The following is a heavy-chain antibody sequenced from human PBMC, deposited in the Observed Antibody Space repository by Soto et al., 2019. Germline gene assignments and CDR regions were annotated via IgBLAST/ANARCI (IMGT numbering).Heavy chain of an antibody. CDR2: ISYSGDT. J-gene: IGHJ4*02. Sequence: GGSLRLSCAASGFTFGSFAMNWVRQAPGKGLEWVSAISYSGDTYYADSVKGRVTISRDNSRNTLDLQMNSLRAEDTAIYYCAKGYSAYDLPLAVYFDYWGQGTLVTVSS. V-gene: IGHV3-23*01. CDR1: GFTFGSFA. D-gene: IGHD5-12*01. CDR3: AKGYSAYDLPLAVYFDY.